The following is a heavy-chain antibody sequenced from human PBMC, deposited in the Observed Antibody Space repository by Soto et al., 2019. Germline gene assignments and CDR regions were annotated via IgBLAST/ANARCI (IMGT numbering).Heavy chain of an antibody. CDR3: AIEVRRSNKFDL. D-gene: IGHD3-10*01. CDR1: GYSLTELS. Sequence: GASVKVSCKVSGYSLTELSIHWVRQAPGEGLEWMGGYDLEKGETIYAQKFQGRVTMTEDSPADTPYMQLRSLRSEDTAVYYCAIEVRRSNKFDLWGQGTMVTVSS. V-gene: IGHV1-24*01. J-gene: IGHJ5*02. CDR2: YDLEKGET.